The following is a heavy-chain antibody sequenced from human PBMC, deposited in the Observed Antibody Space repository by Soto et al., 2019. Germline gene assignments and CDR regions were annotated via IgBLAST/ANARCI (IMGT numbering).Heavy chain of an antibody. Sequence: ASVKVSCKASGYTFTSYDINWVRQATGQGLEWMGWMNPNRGNTGYAQKFQVRVSMTRNTSISTAYMELSSLRSEDTAVYYCARGSSSSWYRVCYYYYYGMDVWGQGTTVTVSS. CDR1: GYTFTSYD. V-gene: IGHV1-8*01. D-gene: IGHD6-13*01. CDR2: MNPNRGNT. CDR3: ARGSSSSWYRVCYYYYYGMDV. J-gene: IGHJ6*02.